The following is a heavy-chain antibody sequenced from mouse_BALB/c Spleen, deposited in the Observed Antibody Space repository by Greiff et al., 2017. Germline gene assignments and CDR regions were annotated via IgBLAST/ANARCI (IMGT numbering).Heavy chain of an antibody. V-gene: IGHV5-6-4*01. CDR2: ISSGGSYT. Sequence: DVKLVESGGGLVKPGGSLKLSCAASGFTFSSYTMSWVRQTPEKRLEWVATISSGGSYTYYPDSVKGRFTISRDNAKNTLYLQMSSLKSEDTAMYYCTSLYYYGSPYYFDYWGQGTTLTVSS. J-gene: IGHJ2*01. D-gene: IGHD1-1*01. CDR1: GFTFSSYT. CDR3: TSLYYYGSPYYFDY.